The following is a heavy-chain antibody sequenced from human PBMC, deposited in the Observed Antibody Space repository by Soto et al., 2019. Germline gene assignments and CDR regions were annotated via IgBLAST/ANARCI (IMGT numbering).Heavy chain of an antibody. CDR1: GFIVSSKY. J-gene: IGHJ6*02. Sequence: EVQMVETGGGLSQPGGSLRLSCAVSGFIVSSKYMTWVRQAPGKGLEWVSVIYTGGSTHYADSARGRFTISRDSSKNTLYLQMNSLRAEDAAGYYCTTYTGYGMDVWGQGTTVTVSS. D-gene: IGHD3-16*01. CDR3: TTYTGYGMDV. CDR2: IYTGGST. V-gene: IGHV3-53*02.